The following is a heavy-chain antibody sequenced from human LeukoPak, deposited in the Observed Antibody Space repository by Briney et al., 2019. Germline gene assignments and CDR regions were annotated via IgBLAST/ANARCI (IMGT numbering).Heavy chain of an antibody. J-gene: IGHJ4*02. D-gene: IGHD6-13*01. CDR1: GFTFSTYW. CDR3: ARDGIAAVDFDY. V-gene: IGHV3-74*01. CDR2: VNGDGSST. Sequence: GGSLRLSCAASGFTFSTYWMHWVRQAPGKGLVCVSRVNGDGSSTNYADSVKGRFTISRDNAKNTLYLQMNSLRAEDTAVYYCARDGIAAVDFDYWGQGILVTVSS.